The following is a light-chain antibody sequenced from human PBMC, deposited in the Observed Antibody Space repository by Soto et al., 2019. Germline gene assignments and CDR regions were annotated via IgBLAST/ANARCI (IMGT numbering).Light chain of an antibody. V-gene: IGKV3-20*01. CDR2: AAS. Sequence: EIVLTQSPGTLSLSPGERATLSCRASQSVRSAYLAWYQHKPGQPPTLLIYAASSRVTGIPDRFSGSGSGTDFTLPISRLEPEDFAVYYCQQYGSSSTWTFGQGTKVEIK. J-gene: IGKJ1*01. CDR3: QQYGSSSTWT. CDR1: QSVRSAY.